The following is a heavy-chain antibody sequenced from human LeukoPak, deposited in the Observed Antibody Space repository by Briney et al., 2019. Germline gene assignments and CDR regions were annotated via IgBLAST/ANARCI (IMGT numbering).Heavy chain of an antibody. CDR1: GFTFSSYA. V-gene: IGHV3-30-3*01. Sequence: GGSLRLSCAASGFTFSSYAMHWVRQAPGKGLEWVAVISYDGSNKYYADSVKGRFTISRDNSKNTLYLQMNSLRAEDTAVYYCARVFVPPVLDYWGQGTLVTVSS. CDR2: ISYDGSNK. CDR3: ARVFVPPVLDY. D-gene: IGHD3-10*02. J-gene: IGHJ4*02.